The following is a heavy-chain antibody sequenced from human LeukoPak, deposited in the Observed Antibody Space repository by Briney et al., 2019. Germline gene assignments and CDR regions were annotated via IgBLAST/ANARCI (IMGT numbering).Heavy chain of an antibody. V-gene: IGHV3-30*04. Sequence: GGSLRLSCAASGFTFASYAMHWLRQPPGKGREGVTLLAYDGTNKQYADPVKGRFTISTDNAKNSLYLQMNSLRAEDTAVYYCTRDFCSTTSCRFDYWGQGTLVTVSS. D-gene: IGHD2-2*01. J-gene: IGHJ4*02. CDR1: GFTFASYA. CDR3: TRDFCSTTSCRFDY. CDR2: LAYDGTNK.